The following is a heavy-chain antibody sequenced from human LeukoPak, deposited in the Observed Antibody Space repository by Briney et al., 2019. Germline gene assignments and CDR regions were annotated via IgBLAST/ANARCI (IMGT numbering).Heavy chain of an antibody. J-gene: IGHJ5*02. CDR3: ARAPIVVVPAAPLGYNWFDP. V-gene: IGHV1-18*01. Sequence: ASVKVSCKTSGFTFTSYGISWVRQAPGQGLEWMGWISAYNGNTNYAQKLQGRVTMTTDTSTSTAYMELRSLRSDDTAVYYCARAPIVVVPAAPLGYNWFDPWGQGTLVTVSS. CDR1: GFTFTSYG. CDR2: ISAYNGNT. D-gene: IGHD2-2*01.